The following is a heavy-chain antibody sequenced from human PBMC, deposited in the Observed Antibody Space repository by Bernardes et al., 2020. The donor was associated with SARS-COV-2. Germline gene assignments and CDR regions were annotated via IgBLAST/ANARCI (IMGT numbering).Heavy chain of an antibody. D-gene: IGHD3-3*01. CDR3: ARVERRITIFGVVINGMDV. V-gene: IGHV3-74*01. Sequence: GSLRLSCAASGFTFSSYWMHWVRQAPGKGLVWVSRINSDGSSTSYADSVKGRFTISRDNAKNTLYLQMNSLRAEDTAVYYCARVERRITIFGVVINGMDVWGQGTTVTVSS. J-gene: IGHJ6*02. CDR2: INSDGSST. CDR1: GFTFSSYW.